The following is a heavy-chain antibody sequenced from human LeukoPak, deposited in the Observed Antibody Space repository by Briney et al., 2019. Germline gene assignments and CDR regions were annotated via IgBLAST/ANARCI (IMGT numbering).Heavy chain of an antibody. V-gene: IGHV1-69*05. Sequence: SVKVSCKASGGTFSSYSISWVRQAPGQGGEWMGGISPIFGTANYAQKFQGRVTITTDESTSTAYMELSSLRSEDPAVYYCATIVVPAAIPVGWFDPWGPGTLVPVSS. J-gene: IGHJ5*02. CDR1: GGTFSSYS. CDR3: ATIVVPAAIPVGWFDP. CDR2: ISPIFGTA. D-gene: IGHD2-2*01.